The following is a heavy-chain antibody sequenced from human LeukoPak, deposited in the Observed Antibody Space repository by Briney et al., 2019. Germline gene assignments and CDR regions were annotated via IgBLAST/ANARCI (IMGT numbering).Heavy chain of an antibody. CDR3: ARDSPGRGYYDSSGYHDY. CDR1: GFSLRSSE. D-gene: IGHD3-22*01. CDR2: INSADNVE. J-gene: IGHJ4*02. Sequence: PGGSLRLSCAASGFSLRSSEMNWVRQAPGKGPEWVAHINSADNVEYYTDSVRGRFTMSRDNAKNTLYLQMNSLRAEDTAVYYCARDSPGRGYYDSSGYHDYWGQGTLVTVSS. V-gene: IGHV3-48*03.